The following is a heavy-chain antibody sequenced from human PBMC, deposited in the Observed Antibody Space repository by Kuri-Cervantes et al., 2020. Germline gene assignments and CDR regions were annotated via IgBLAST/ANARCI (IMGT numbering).Heavy chain of an antibody. J-gene: IGHJ4*02. D-gene: IGHD6-6*01. CDR3: AKDRYSSSSEVDY. CDR1: GFTFSDYY. CDR2: IWYDGADK. Sequence: GESLKISCTASGFTFSDYYMNWIRQAPGKGLEWVAVIWYDGADKYHADSVKGRFSISRDNSKNTLYLQMNSLRGEDTAVYYCAKDRYSSSSEVDYWGQGTLVTVSS. V-gene: IGHV3-33*03.